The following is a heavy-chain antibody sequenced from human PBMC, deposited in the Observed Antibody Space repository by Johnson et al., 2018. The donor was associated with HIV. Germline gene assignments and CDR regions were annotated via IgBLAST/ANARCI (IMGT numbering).Heavy chain of an antibody. CDR3: TTAKWLLGAFDI. CDR1: GFTFSSYA. CDR2: ISYDGSNK. Sequence: QVQLVESGGGLVQPGGSLRLSCAASGFTFSSYAMSWVRQAPGKGLEWVAVISYDGSNKYYADSVKGRFTISRDNSKNTLYLQMNSLRTEDTAVYYFTTAKWLLGAFDIWGQGTMVTVSS. J-gene: IGHJ3*02. V-gene: IGHV3-30-3*01. D-gene: IGHD3-22*01.